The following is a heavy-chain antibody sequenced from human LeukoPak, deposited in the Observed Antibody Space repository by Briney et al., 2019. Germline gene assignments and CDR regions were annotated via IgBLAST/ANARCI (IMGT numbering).Heavy chain of an antibody. CDR3: ARQEQLVRNIDY. J-gene: IGHJ4*02. D-gene: IGHD6-13*01. CDR2: IYYSGNT. CDR1: GGSISSYY. Sequence: SETLSLTCNVSGGSISSYYWTWIRQPPGKGLEWIGSIYYSGNTYYNPSLKSRVTISVDTSKNQFSLKLTSVTAADTAVYYCARQEQLVRNIDYWGQGTLVTASS. V-gene: IGHV4-39*01.